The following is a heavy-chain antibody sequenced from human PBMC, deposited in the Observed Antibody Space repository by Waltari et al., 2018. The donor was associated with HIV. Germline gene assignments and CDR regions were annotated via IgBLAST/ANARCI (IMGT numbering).Heavy chain of an antibody. CDR3: AKGGGIAARPPFNAFDI. V-gene: IGHV3-23*01. J-gene: IGHJ3*02. CDR1: GFTFSNYA. Sequence: EVQLLESGGGLVQPGGSLRLSCAASGFTFSNYAMSWVRQAPGKGLEWVSAISGSGGGTYYADSVKGRFTISRDNSKNTLYLQMDSLRAEDTAVYYCAKGGGIAARPPFNAFDIWGQGTMVTVSS. CDR2: ISGSGGGT. D-gene: IGHD6-6*01.